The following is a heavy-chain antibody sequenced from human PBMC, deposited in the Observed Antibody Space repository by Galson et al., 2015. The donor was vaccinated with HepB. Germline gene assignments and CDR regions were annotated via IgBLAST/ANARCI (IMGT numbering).Heavy chain of an antibody. Sequence: SLRLSCAASGFSFSYFPMHWVRQAPGKGLEWVAVISYTGKYTNYADFGKGRFTISRDNSKNALYLQMNSLRVEDTALYYCVRPRGGGAGDYQTWYSDLWGRGPLVTV. CDR3: VRPRGGGAGDYQTWYSDL. D-gene: IGHD4-17*01. V-gene: IGHV3-30*04. J-gene: IGHJ2*01. CDR2: ISYTGKYT. CDR1: GFSFSYFP.